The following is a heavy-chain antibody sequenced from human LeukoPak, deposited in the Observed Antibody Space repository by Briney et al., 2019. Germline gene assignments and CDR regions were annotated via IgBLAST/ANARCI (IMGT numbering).Heavy chain of an antibody. D-gene: IGHD2-2*01. CDR1: GYSFTSYW. CDR2: IYPGDSDI. V-gene: IGHV5-51*01. CDR3: ARLQSLATAAFFFES. Sequence: GESLKISCKGSGYSFTSYWIGWVRQMPGKGLEWMGIIYPGDSDIRYSPSFQGRVTISADKSINTAYLQWRSLRTSDTAIYYCARLQSLATAAFFFESWGQGTLVTVSS. J-gene: IGHJ4*02.